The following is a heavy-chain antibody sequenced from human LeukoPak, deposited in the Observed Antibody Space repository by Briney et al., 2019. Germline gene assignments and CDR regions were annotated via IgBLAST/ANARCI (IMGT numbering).Heavy chain of an antibody. Sequence: SETLSLTCAVYGGSFSGYYWNWIRQPPGKGLEWIGEINHSGSTNYNPSLKSRVTISVDTSKNQFSLKLSSVTAADTAVYYCARAGGSVSIAARRAAWFDYWGQGTLVTVSS. J-gene: IGHJ4*02. CDR1: GGSFSGYY. CDR3: ARAGGSVSIAARRAAWFDY. V-gene: IGHV4-34*01. CDR2: INHSGST. D-gene: IGHD6-6*01.